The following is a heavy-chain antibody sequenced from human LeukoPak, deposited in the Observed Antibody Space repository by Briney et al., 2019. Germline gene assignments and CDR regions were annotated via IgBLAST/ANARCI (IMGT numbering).Heavy chain of an antibody. CDR2: IYTSGST. J-gene: IGHJ6*02. V-gene: IGHV4-61*02. CDR3: ARGIKGVTMVRGVIPYYYYGMDV. Sequence: PSGPLSLTCTASGGSISSGSYYWSWTRQPAGQGLGWIGRIYTSGSTNYNPSLKSRVTISVDTSKNQFSLKLSSVTAADTAVYYCARGIKGVTMVRGVIPYYYYGMDVWGQGTTVTVSS. D-gene: IGHD3-10*01. CDR1: GGSISSGSYY.